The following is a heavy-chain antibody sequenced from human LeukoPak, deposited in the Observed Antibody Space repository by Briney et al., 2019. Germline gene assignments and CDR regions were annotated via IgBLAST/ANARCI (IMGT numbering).Heavy chain of an antibody. CDR2: IYYSGST. CDR3: ARVCYYGSGSYLGSYYGMDV. J-gene: IGHJ6*02. D-gene: IGHD3-10*01. V-gene: IGHV4-59*01. Sequence: PSETLSLTCTVPGGSISSYYWSWIRQPPGKGLEWIGYIYYSGSTNYNPSLKSRVTISVDTSKNQFSLKLSSVTAADTAVYYCARVCYYGSGSYLGSYYGMDVWGQGTTVTVSS. CDR1: GGSISSYY.